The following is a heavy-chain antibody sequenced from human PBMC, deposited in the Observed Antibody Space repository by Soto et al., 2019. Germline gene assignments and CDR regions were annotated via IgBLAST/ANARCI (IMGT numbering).Heavy chain of an antibody. Sequence: PSETLSFTCAVYGESFSGHYWSWIRQPPGKGLEWIGEINHSGTINYKPSLKSRVAISVDTSRNQFSLKLTSVTAADTAVYYCAKSTRLFNPPPKIPSSSLVWDFGGKGTRVTVPS. CDR2: INHSGTI. CDR3: AKSTRLFNPPPKIPSSSLVWDF. J-gene: IGHJ1*01. CDR1: GESFSGHY. D-gene: IGHD3-16*01. V-gene: IGHV4-34*01.